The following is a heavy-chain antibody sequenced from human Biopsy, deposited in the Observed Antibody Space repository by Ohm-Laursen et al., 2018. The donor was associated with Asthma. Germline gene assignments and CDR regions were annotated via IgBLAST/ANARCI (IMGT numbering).Heavy chain of an antibody. CDR2: IDQSGYT. CDR1: GVYLTGHY. J-gene: IGHJ5*02. D-gene: IGHD1-20*01. CDR3: ARAAITGIRGWFDP. V-gene: IGHV4-34*01. Sequence: GTLSLTCPVYGVYLTGHYWNWIRQPPGKGLEWIGEIDQSGYTNYNPSLKSRVTISADTSKNQFHLNLSSVTAADTAVYFCARAAITGIRGWFDPWGQGTQVTVSS.